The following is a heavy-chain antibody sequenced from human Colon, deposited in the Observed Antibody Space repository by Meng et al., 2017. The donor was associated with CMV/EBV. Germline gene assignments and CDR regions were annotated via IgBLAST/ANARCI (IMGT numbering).Heavy chain of an antibody. V-gene: IGHV3-7*01. D-gene: IGHD6-6*01. CDR3: ARDSIAARPHYFDY. Sequence: GESLKISCAASGFTFSSYWMSWVRQAPGKGLEWVANIKQDGSEKYYVDSVKGRFTISRDNAKNSLYLQMNSLRDEDTAVYYCARDSIAARPHYFDYWGQGTLVTVSS. CDR2: IKQDGSEK. CDR1: GFTFSSYW. J-gene: IGHJ4*02.